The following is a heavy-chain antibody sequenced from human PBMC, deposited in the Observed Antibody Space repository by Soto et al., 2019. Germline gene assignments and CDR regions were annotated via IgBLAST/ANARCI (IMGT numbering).Heavy chain of an antibody. CDR1: GGSITNNY. CDR3: ARRQNWNNLFDT. CDR2: SYYSGST. D-gene: IGHD1-1*01. J-gene: IGHJ5*02. Sequence: SETLSLTCTVSGGSITNNYWSWIRQSPGKGLEWIGCSYYSGSTSYNPSLRSRVTISIDTSKTQFSLRLRSVTAADTAVYYCARRQNWNNLFDTWGQGTLVTVS. V-gene: IGHV4-59*08.